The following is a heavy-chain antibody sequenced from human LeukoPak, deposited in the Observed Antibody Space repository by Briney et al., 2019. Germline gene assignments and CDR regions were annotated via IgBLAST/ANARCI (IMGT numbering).Heavy chain of an antibody. D-gene: IGHD5-18*01. CDR2: ISAYNGNT. Sequence: ASVKVSCKASGYTFTSYGISWVRQAPGQGLEWMGWISAYNGNTNYAQKLQGRVTMTTNTSTSTAYMELRSLRSDAPAVYYCARGRYSYGFPTPADYFDYWGQGTLVTVSS. V-gene: IGHV1-18*04. CDR3: ARGRYSYGFPTPADYFDY. J-gene: IGHJ4*02. CDR1: GYTFTSYG.